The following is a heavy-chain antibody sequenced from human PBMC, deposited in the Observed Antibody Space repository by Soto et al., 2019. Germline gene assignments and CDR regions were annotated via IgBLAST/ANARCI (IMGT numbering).Heavy chain of an antibody. CDR3: AKNQGDDILTGYNFPGYYYGMDV. J-gene: IGHJ6*02. V-gene: IGHV3-30*18. CDR2: ISYDGSNK. D-gene: IGHD3-9*01. CDR1: GFTFSSYG. Sequence: QVQLVESGGGLVKPGGSLRLSCAASGFTFSSYGMHWVRQAPGKGLEWVAVISYDGSNKYYADSVKGRFTISRDNSKNTLYLQMNSLRAEDTAVYYCAKNQGDDILTGYNFPGYYYGMDVWGQGTTVTVSS.